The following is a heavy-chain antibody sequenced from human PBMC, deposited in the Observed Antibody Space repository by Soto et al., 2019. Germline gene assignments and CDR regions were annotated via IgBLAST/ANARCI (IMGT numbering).Heavy chain of an antibody. V-gene: IGHV5-51*01. Sequence: RGESLKISCKGSGYSFTSYWIGWVRQMPGKGLEWMGIIYPGDSDTRYSPSFQGQVTISADKSISTAYLQWSSLKASDTAMYYCARFPDFWSGYHYYFDYWGQGTLVTVSS. CDR2: IYPGDSDT. CDR3: ARFPDFWSGYHYYFDY. D-gene: IGHD3-3*01. J-gene: IGHJ4*02. CDR1: GYSFTSYW.